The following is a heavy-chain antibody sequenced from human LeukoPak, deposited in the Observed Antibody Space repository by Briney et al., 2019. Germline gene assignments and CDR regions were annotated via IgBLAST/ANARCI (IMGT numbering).Heavy chain of an antibody. J-gene: IGHJ4*02. D-gene: IGHD2-8*01. V-gene: IGHV3-23*01. Sequence: GGSLRLSCTTSEFAFSNYAMNWVRQAPGKGPEWVSGISGFNTYYADSVKGRFTIFRDNSKNVLYLQMDRLRAEDTAVYSCAKDVCTSPRCLLYFDSWGQGTLVTVSS. CDR2: ISGFNT. CDR1: EFAFSNYA. CDR3: AKDVCTSPRCLLYFDS.